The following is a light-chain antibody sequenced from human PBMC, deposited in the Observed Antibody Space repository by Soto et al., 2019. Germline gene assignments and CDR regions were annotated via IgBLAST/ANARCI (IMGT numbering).Light chain of an antibody. CDR3: QQYNNWPLT. Sequence: EVVMTQSPVTLSVSPGERATLSCRASQSVSSYLAWYQQKPGQAPRLLIYGASTRATGIPARFSGSGSGTEFTLTVSSLQSEDFAVYYCQQYNNWPLTFGGGTKVDIK. V-gene: IGKV3-15*01. J-gene: IGKJ4*01. CDR2: GAS. CDR1: QSVSSY.